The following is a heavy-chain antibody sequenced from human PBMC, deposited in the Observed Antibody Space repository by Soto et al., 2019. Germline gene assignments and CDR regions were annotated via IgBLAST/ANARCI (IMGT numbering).Heavy chain of an antibody. Sequence: QVQLVQSGAAVKEPGASVKVSCKASGYTFVSYGISWVRQAPGQGLEWMGWISPYNGNTNYAQKFQGRVTMTTDTSTSTVYMELRRLRSDDTAVYYCSRDAQKWLVAAFDIWGQGTMVTVSS. CDR3: SRDAQKWLVAAFDI. D-gene: IGHD6-19*01. J-gene: IGHJ3*02. CDR2: ISPYNGNT. V-gene: IGHV1-18*01. CDR1: GYTFVSYG.